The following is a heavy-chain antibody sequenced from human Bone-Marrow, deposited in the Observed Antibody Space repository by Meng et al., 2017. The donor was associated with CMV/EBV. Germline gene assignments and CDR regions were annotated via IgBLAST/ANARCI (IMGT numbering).Heavy chain of an antibody. CDR2: ISYDGSNK. Sequence: GESLKISCAASGFTFSSYAMHWVRQAPGKGLEWVAVISYDGSNKYYADSVKGRFTISRDNSKNTLYLQMNSLRAGDTAVYYCARDSGRDYDFWSGYLARYGMDVWGQGTTVTVSS. CDR1: GFTFSSYA. CDR3: ARDSGRDYDFWSGYLARYGMDV. J-gene: IGHJ6*02. D-gene: IGHD3-3*01. V-gene: IGHV3-30-3*01.